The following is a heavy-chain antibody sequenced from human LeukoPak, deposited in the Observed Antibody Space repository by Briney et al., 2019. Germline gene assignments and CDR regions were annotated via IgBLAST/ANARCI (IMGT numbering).Heavy chain of an antibody. D-gene: IGHD1-26*01. CDR2: IKRKIDGGAT. J-gene: IGHJ4*02. CDR1: GFTFSNAW. Sequence: GGSLRLSCAASGFTFSNAWMNWVRQAPGKGLEWVGRIKRKIDGGATEYAAPVKGRFSISRDDSETTLYLQMNSLRAEDTAVYYCAKVHSGSYPDFDYWGQGTLVTVSS. CDR3: AKVHSGSYPDFDY. V-gene: IGHV3-15*07.